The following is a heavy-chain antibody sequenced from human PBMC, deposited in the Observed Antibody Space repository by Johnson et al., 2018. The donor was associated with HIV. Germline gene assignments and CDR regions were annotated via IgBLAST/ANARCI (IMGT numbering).Heavy chain of an antibody. CDR3: ATSGNYDDDAFDI. CDR1: GFTFSNYW. V-gene: IGHV3-7*02. CDR2: IKQDGSEK. D-gene: IGHD3-22*01. J-gene: IGHJ3*02. Sequence: VQLVESGGGLVKPGGSLRLSCASSGFTFSNYWMSWIRQAPGKGLEWVANIKQDGSEKYYVDSVKGRFTISRDNSKNTLYLQMNSLRAEDTAVYYCATSGNYDDDAFDIWGQGTMVTVSS.